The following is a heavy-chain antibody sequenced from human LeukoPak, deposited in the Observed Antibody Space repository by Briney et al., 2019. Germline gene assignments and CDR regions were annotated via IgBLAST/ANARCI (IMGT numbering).Heavy chain of an antibody. Sequence: GGSLRLSCAASGFTFSSYSMNWVRQAPGKGLEWVAVIWYDGSNKYYADSVKGRFTISRDNSKNTLYLQMNSLRAEDTAVYYCARDSIGGYGMDVWGQGTTVTVSS. CDR1: GFTFSSYS. CDR2: IWYDGSNK. V-gene: IGHV3-33*08. D-gene: IGHD2/OR15-2a*01. CDR3: ARDSIGGYGMDV. J-gene: IGHJ6*02.